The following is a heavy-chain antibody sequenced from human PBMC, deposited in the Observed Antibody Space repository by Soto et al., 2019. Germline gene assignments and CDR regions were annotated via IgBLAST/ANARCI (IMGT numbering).Heavy chain of an antibody. D-gene: IGHD3-22*01. CDR2: IDPSDSYT. CDR3: ARLRYYDSSEDLFDY. Sequence: GESLKISCKGSGYSFTSYWISWVRQMPGKGLEWMGRIDPSDSYTNYSPSFQGHVTISADKSISTAYLQWSSLKASDTAMYYCARLRYYDSSEDLFDYWGQGTLVTGS. J-gene: IGHJ4*02. V-gene: IGHV5-10-1*01. CDR1: GYSFTSYW.